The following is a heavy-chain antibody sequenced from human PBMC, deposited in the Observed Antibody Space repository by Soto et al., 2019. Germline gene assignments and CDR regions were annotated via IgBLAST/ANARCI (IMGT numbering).Heavy chain of an antibody. CDR1: GYTFTSYA. D-gene: IGHD5-12*01. CDR2: INAGNGNT. J-gene: IGHJ6*02. CDR3: ASRHIVPTISYYYGMDL. V-gene: IGHV1-3*01. Sequence: GASVKVSCKASGYTFTSYAMHWVRQAPGQRLEWMGWINAGNGNTKYSQKFQGRVTITRDTSASTAYMELSSLRSEDTAVYYCASRHIVPTISYYYGMDLWGQGTTVTVSS.